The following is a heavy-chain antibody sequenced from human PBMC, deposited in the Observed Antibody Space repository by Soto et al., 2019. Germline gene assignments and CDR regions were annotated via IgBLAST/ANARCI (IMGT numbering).Heavy chain of an antibody. D-gene: IGHD3-22*01. J-gene: IGHJ4*02. Sequence: AGSLRLSCAASGFTVSSNYMSWVRQAPGKGLEWVSVIYSGGSTYYADSVKGRFTISRDNSKNTLYLQMNSLRAEDTAVYYCARAVIEGYYDSSPYYFDYWGQGTLVTVSS. CDR1: GFTVSSNY. V-gene: IGHV3-53*01. CDR2: IYSGGST. CDR3: ARAVIEGYYDSSPYYFDY.